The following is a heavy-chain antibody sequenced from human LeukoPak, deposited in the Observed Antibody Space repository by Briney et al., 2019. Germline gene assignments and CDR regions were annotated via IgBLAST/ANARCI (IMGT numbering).Heavy chain of an antibody. D-gene: IGHD5-24*01. Sequence: ASVKVSCKASGGTFSSYAISWVRQAPGQGLEWMGGIIPIFGTANYAQKFQGRVTIAADESTSTAYMELSSLRSEDTAVYYCARVSRDGYLYYFDYWGQGALVTVSS. CDR3: ARVSRDGYLYYFDY. CDR1: GGTFSSYA. V-gene: IGHV1-69*13. CDR2: IIPIFGTA. J-gene: IGHJ4*02.